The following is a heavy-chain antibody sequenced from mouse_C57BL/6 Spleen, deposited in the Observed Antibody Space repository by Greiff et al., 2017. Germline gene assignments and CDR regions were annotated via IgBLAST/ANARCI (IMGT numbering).Heavy chain of an antibody. CDR3: ARSLDY. CDR2: IDPSDSYT. CDR1: GYTFTSYW. Sequence: QVQLQQPGAELVKPGASVKLSCKASGYTFTSYWMQWVKQRPGQGLEWIGEIDPSDSYTNYNQKFKGKATVTVDTSSSTAYMQLSSLTSEDSAVYYCARSLDYWGQGTTLTVSS. J-gene: IGHJ2*01. V-gene: IGHV1-50*01.